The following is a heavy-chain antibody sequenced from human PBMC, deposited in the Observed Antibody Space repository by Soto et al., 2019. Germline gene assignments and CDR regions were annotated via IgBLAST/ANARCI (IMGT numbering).Heavy chain of an antibody. Sequence: QVQLVQSGAEVKKPGASVKVSCKTSGYTFTNDDINWVRQAAGQGLEWIGWMSPNSGNTGYAQKFQGRVTLTRDTSISTAYMELSSLRSKDTAVYYCARGMSDGFGEVSWGQGTLVTVSS. CDR2: MSPNSGNT. J-gene: IGHJ5*02. CDR1: GYTFTNDD. D-gene: IGHD3-10*01. CDR3: ARGMSDGFGEVS. V-gene: IGHV1-8*02.